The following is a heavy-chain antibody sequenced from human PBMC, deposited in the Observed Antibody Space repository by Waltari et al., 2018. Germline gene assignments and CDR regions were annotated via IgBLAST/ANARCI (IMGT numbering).Heavy chain of an antibody. J-gene: IGHJ3*02. CDR2: IYYSGST. CDR3: ARDGDGDQPGDAFDI. Sequence: QVQLQESGPGLVKPSETLSLTCTVSGGSISSHYWSWIRQPPGKGLEWIGYIYYSGSTNYNPSLKSRVTISVDTSKNQFSLKLSSVTAADTAVYYCARDGDGDQPGDAFDIWGQGTMVTVSS. CDR1: GGSISSHY. V-gene: IGHV4-59*11. D-gene: IGHD4-17*01.